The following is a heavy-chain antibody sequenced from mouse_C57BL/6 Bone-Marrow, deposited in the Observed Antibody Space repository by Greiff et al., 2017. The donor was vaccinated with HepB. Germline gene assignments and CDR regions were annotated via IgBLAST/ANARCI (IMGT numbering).Heavy chain of an antibody. Sequence: QVQLQQPGAELVKPGASVKMSCKASGYTFTSYWINWVKQRPGQGLEWIGYIYPGSGSTNYNEKFKGKATLTVDTSSSTAYMQLSSLTSEDSAVYYCARANWDAFDYWGQGTTLTVSS. V-gene: IGHV1-55*01. D-gene: IGHD4-1*01. J-gene: IGHJ2*01. CDR2: IYPGSGST. CDR1: GYTFTSYW. CDR3: ARANWDAFDY.